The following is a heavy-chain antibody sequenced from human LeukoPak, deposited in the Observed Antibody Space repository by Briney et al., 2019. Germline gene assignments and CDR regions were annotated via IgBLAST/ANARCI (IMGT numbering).Heavy chain of an antibody. J-gene: IGHJ4*02. D-gene: IGHD3-22*01. V-gene: IGHV4-59*11. Sequence: SETLSLTCTVSGGSISSHYWSWIRQPPGKGLEWIGYIYYSGSTNYNPSLKSRVTISVDTSKNQFSLKLSSVTAADTALYYCASSYYYYDSSGYYSYYFDYWGQGTLVTVSS. CDR1: GGSISSHY. CDR3: ASSYYYYDSSGYYSYYFDY. CDR2: IYYSGST.